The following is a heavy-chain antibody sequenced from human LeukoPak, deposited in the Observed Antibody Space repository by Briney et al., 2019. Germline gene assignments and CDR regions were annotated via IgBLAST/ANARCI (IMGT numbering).Heavy chain of an antibody. J-gene: IGHJ4*02. Sequence: SETLSLTCTVSGVSISSSNYYWGWLRPPPGTGLEWLGSIYYSGSTYYNPSHRSRVTISVDTSKNQFSPMLSSLTAAAPPFSYRARPARTGKVIDYWGQGTLVSVSS. CDR3: ARPARTGKVIDY. CDR1: GVSISSSNYY. CDR2: IYYSGST. V-gene: IGHV4-39*01. D-gene: IGHD1/OR15-1a*01.